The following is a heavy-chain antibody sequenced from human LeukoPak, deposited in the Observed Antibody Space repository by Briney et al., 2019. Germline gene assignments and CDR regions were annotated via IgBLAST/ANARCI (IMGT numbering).Heavy chain of an antibody. D-gene: IGHD1-26*01. CDR3: ARSLVLSGSPDY. CDR2: ISSSSSAI. J-gene: IGHJ4*02. V-gene: IGHV3-48*04. CDR1: GFTFSSYS. Sequence: QPGGSLRLSCAASGFTFSSYSLNWVRQAPGKGLEWLAYISSSSSAIYYADSVKGRFTISRDNAKNSLYLQMNSLRAEDTAVYYCARSLVLSGSPDYWGQGTLVTVSS.